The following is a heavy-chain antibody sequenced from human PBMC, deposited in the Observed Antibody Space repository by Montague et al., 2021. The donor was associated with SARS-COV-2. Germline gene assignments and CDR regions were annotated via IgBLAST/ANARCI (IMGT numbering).Heavy chain of an antibody. Sequence: CAISGDSVSSTSAAWNRIRQSPSRGLEWLGRTYFTSKWSSEYALSVKSRLIISPDTSKNQFSLRLMSVTPDDTAVYYCARAYCSSTSCYPIDYWGQGTLVTVSS. CDR1: GDSVSSTSAA. CDR2: TYFTSKWSS. V-gene: IGHV6-1*01. D-gene: IGHD2-2*01. CDR3: ARAYCSSTSCYPIDY. J-gene: IGHJ4*02.